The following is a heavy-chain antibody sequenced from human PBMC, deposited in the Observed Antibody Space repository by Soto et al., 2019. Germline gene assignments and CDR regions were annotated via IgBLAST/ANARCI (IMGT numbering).Heavy chain of an antibody. V-gene: IGHV3-48*01. J-gene: IGHJ6*02. Sequence: EVQLVESGGGLVQPGGSLRLSCAASGFTFSSYSMNWVRQAPGKGLEWVSYISSSRRTIYYADSVKGRFTISRDNAKNSLYLQMNSLRAEDTAVYYCARDIGSYGMDVWGQGTTVTVSS. D-gene: IGHD3-10*01. CDR3: ARDIGSYGMDV. CDR2: ISSSRRTI. CDR1: GFTFSSYS.